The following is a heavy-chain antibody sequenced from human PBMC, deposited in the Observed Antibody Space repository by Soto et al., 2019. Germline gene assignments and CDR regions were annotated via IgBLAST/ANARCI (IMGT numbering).Heavy chain of an antibody. CDR3: VLPGTNPALEFLHGFDI. CDR1: GFTFGDYA. D-gene: IGHD1-1*01. CDR2: IRSKIYGGAP. J-gene: IGHJ3*02. V-gene: IGHV3-49*03. Sequence: PGGSLRLSCTASGFTFGDYAMSWFRQAPGKGLEWVGFIRSKIYGGAPEYAASVNGRFTISRGDSRSIAYLQMNSLKTEDTAVYYCVLPGTNPALEFLHGFDIWGQGTMVTVSS.